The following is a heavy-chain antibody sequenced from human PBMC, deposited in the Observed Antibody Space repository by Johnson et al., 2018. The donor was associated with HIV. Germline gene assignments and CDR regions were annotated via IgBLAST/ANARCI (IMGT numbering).Heavy chain of an antibody. J-gene: IGHJ3*02. CDR1: GFTFDHYA. D-gene: IGHD2-15*01. CDR2: IGWDGFTI. Sequence: VQLVESGGGLVQPGRSLRLSCAASGFTFDHYAMHWVRQGPGKGLEWVAGIGWDGFTIGYVDSVQGRFTISRDNSKNTLYLQMNSLRAEDTAVYYCARIGAWQLHRAFDIWGQGTMVTVSS. CDR3: ARIGAWQLHRAFDI. V-gene: IGHV3-9*01.